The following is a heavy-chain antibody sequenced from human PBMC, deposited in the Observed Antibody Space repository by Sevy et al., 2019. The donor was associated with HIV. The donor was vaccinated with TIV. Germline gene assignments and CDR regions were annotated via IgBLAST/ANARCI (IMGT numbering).Heavy chain of an antibody. V-gene: IGHV3-23*01. CDR2: ISGSGYNT. CDR3: VKEGEGYNYDSSGSFGL. D-gene: IGHD3-22*01. CDR1: GFIFRTYA. Sequence: GGSLRLSCAASGFIFRTYAMSWVRQAPGKGLKWVSAISGSGYNTYYADSVKGRFTISRDNSENTLHLQMNSLRAEDTAVYYCVKEGEGYNYDSSGSFGLWGLGTLVTVSS. J-gene: IGHJ4*02.